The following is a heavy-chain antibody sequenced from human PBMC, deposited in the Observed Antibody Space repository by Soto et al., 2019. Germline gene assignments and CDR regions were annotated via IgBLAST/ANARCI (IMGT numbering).Heavy chain of an antibody. CDR1: GGSISSSSYY. V-gene: IGHV4-39*07. CDR2: IYYSGST. J-gene: IGHJ6*02. CDR3: ARGRYDFWSGYRKYYYYGMDV. D-gene: IGHD3-3*01. Sequence: LSLTCTVSGGSISSSSYYWGWIRQPPGKGLEWIGNIYYSGSTYYNPSLKSRVTISVDTSKNQFSLKLSSVTAADTAVYYCARGRYDFWSGYRKYYYYGMDVWGQGTTVTAP.